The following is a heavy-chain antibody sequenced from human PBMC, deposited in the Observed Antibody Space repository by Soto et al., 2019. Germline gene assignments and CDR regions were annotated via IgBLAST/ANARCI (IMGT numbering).Heavy chain of an antibody. Sequence: QVQLVESGGGVVQPGRSLRLSCAASGFTFSSYGMHWVRQAPGKGLEWVAVIWYDGSKKYYADSVKGRFTISRDNSKNTLYLQMNSLRAEDTAVYYCARDWDFWSGYLHWGQGTLVTVSS. V-gene: IGHV3-33*01. D-gene: IGHD3-3*01. CDR3: ARDWDFWSGYLH. CDR2: IWYDGSKK. CDR1: GFTFSSYG. J-gene: IGHJ4*02.